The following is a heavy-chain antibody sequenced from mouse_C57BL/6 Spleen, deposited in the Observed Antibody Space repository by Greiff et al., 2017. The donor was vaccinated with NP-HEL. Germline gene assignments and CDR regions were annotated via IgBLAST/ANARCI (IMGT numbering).Heavy chain of an antibody. V-gene: IGHV1-50*01. CDR3: ASKGVSTVVFDY. CDR2: IDPSDSYT. CDR1: GYTFTSYW. D-gene: IGHD1-1*01. J-gene: IGHJ2*01. Sequence: QVQLQQPGAELVKPGASVKLSCKASGYTFTSYWMQWVKQRPGQGLEWIGEIDPSDSYTNYNQKFKGKATLTVDTSSSTAYMQLSSLTSEDSAVYYCASKGVSTVVFDYWGQGTTLTVSS.